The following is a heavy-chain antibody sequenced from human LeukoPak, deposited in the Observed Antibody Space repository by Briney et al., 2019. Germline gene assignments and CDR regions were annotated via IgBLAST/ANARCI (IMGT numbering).Heavy chain of an antibody. CDR1: GGSISSYYW. Sequence: TLSLTCTVSGGSISSYYWSWIRQPPGKALEWLARIDWDDDKYYSTSLKTRLTISKDTSKNQVVLTMTNMDPVDTATYYCARTNMVRGVPFDYWGQGTLVTVSS. CDR3: ARTNMVRGVPFDY. V-gene: IGHV2-70*11. D-gene: IGHD3-10*01. CDR2: IDWDDDK. J-gene: IGHJ4*02.